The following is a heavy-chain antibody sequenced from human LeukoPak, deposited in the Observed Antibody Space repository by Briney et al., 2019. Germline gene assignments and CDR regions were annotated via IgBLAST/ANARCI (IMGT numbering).Heavy chain of an antibody. D-gene: IGHD6-13*01. CDR2: SGSGGST. CDR3: TTGSATGTGSGY. J-gene: IGHJ4*02. V-gene: IGHV3-23*01. CDR1: GFTFSSYA. Sequence: PGGSLRLSCAASGFTFSSYAMSWVRQAPGKGLEWVSASGSGGSTYYADSVKGRFTISRDNSKNTLYLQMNSLKSEDTAVYYCTTGSATGTGSGYWGQGTLVTVSS.